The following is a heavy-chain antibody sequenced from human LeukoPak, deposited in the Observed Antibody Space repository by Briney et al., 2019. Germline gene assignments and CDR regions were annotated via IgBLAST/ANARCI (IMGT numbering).Heavy chain of an antibody. D-gene: IGHD3-10*01. CDR3: ARRGSADGYFDY. J-gene: IGHJ4*02. V-gene: IGHV4-39*01. CDR1: GGSISSSSYY. CDR2: IYYSWST. Sequence: KPSENLSLTCTVSGGSISSSSYYWGWIRQPPGKGLEWIGSIYYSWSTYYNPSLKSRVTISVDTSKNQFSLKLSSVTAADTAVYYCARRGSADGYFDYWGQGTLVTGSS.